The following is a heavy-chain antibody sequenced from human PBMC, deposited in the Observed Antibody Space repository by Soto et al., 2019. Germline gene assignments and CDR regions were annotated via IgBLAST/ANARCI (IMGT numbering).Heavy chain of an antibody. J-gene: IGHJ4*02. D-gene: IGHD3-16*02. CDR2: ISPDGAT. Sequence: QVQLHQWGAGLVRSSETLALTCAVNGGSFSTNHWNWIRQSPGKGLEWIGEISPDGATNFNPTLKSRLSMSVETSKRQFSLHLTSVTAADTAVYFCARGLAAQSFYFDFWGQGTLVTVSS. CDR3: ARGLAAQSFYFDF. CDR1: GGSFSTNH. V-gene: IGHV4-34*01.